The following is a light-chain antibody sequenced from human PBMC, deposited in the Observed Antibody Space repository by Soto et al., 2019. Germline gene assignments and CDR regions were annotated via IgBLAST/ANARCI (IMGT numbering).Light chain of an antibody. CDR2: LEGSGSY. Sequence: QSVLTQSSSASASLGSSVKLTCTLSSGHSSYIIAWHQQQPGKAPRYLMKLEGSGSYNKGSGVPDRFSGSISGADRYLTISNLQYEDEADYYCETWDFNTRVFGGGTKLTVL. CDR3: ETWDFNTRV. V-gene: IGLV4-60*02. CDR1: SGHSSYI. J-gene: IGLJ3*02.